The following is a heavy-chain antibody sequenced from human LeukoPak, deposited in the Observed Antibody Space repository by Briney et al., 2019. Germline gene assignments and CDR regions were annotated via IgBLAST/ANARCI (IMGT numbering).Heavy chain of an antibody. CDR3: VRDGHRLYDYYYYYMDV. Sequence: GASVKVSCKVSGHTLKQLSMHWVRQAPGKSFEWMGGFDPEYGETVYPQKLQGRVTMTTDTSTSTAYMELRSLRSDDTAVYFCVRDGHRLYDYYYYYMDVWGKGTTVTVSS. CDR2: FDPEYGET. J-gene: IGHJ6*03. V-gene: IGHV1-24*01. CDR1: GHTLKQLS. D-gene: IGHD2-2*02.